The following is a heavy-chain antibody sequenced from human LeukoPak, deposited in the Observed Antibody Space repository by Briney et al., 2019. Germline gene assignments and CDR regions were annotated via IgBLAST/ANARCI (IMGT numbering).Heavy chain of an antibody. J-gene: IGHJ4*02. V-gene: IGHV2-70*11. D-gene: IGHD3-22*01. CDR2: IDWDDDK. CDR1: GFSLSTSGMC. CDR3: ARINYYDSSGYLYYFDN. Sequence: SGPALVKPTQTLTLACTFSGFSLSTSGMCVSWIRQPPGKALEWLARIDWDDDKYYSTSLKTRLTISKDTSKNQVVLTMTNMDPVDTATYYCARINYYDSSGYLYYFDNWGQGTLVTVSS.